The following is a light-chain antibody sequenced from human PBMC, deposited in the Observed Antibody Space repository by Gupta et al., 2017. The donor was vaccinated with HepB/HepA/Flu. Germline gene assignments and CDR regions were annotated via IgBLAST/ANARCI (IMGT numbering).Light chain of an antibody. V-gene: IGLV2-14*03. J-gene: IGLJ2*01. CDR2: DVS. Sequence: QSALTQPASVSGSPGQSITIPCTGTNSDVDGHNSVSWYQHHPGKAPKLMIYDVSKRPSGVSNRFSGSKAGSTASLTVSGRQAEDEADYYCSADTSSSTVVFGGGTKVTVL. CDR1: NSDVDGHNS. CDR3: SADTSSSTVV.